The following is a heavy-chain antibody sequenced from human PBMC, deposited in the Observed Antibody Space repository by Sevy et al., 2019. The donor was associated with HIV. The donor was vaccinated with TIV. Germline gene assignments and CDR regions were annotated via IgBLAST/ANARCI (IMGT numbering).Heavy chain of an antibody. V-gene: IGHV3-7*04. CDR1: TFTFSNYW. CDR2: IEEDGSEK. D-gene: IGHD5-18*01. CDR3: AGGYRYGTHHYYGLDV. Sequence: GPLRLSCAASTFTFSNYWMSWVRQAPGKGLQWVANIEEDGSEKYYVDSVKGRFTISRDNTKNSLYLQMNGLRGEDTAVYYCAGGYRYGTHHYYGLDVWAQGTTVTVSS. J-gene: IGHJ6*02.